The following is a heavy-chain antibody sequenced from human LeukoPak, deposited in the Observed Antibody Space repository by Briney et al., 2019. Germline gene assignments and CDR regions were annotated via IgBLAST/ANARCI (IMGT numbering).Heavy chain of an antibody. CDR2: ISSNGGST. CDR3: ARGEIFDY. D-gene: IGHD1-26*01. V-gene: IGHV3-64*01. J-gene: IGHJ4*02. CDR1: GFTFSSYA. Sequence: GGSLRLSCAASGFTFSSYAMHWVRQAPGKGLEYVSGISSNGGSTYYANSVKGRFTISRDNSKDTLYLQMGSLRAEDMAVYYCARGEIFDYWGQGTLVTVSS.